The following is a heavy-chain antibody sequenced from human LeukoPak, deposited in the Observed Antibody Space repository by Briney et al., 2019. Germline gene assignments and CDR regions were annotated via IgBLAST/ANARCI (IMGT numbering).Heavy chain of an antibody. CDR3: ARGAYGDSSSDFGY. CDR2: ISYDGSNK. CDR1: GFTFSSYA. Sequence: PGGSLRLSCAASGFTFSSYAMHWVRQAPGKGLEWVAVISYDGSNKYYADSVKGRFTISRDNSKNTLYLQMNSLRAEDTAVYYCARGAYGDSSSDFGYWGQGTLVSVSS. V-gene: IGHV3-30-3*01. D-gene: IGHD4-17*01. J-gene: IGHJ4*02.